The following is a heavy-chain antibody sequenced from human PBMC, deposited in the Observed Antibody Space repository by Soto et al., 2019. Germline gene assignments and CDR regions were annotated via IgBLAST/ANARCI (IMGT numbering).Heavy chain of an antibody. CDR3: AREGYTFGPGEVRGAFDI. Sequence: QVQLVQSGAEVRGPGSSVKVSCKASGGTFGSNAITWVRQAPGQGLEWMGNIIPIFGTTNNAQKFQGRVTITAXEXTXTXXMELSSLRSEDTAVYYCAREGYTFGPGEVRGAFDIWGQGTVVTVSS. V-gene: IGHV1-69*15. D-gene: IGHD1-1*01. CDR1: GGTFGSNA. CDR2: IIPIFGTT. J-gene: IGHJ3*02.